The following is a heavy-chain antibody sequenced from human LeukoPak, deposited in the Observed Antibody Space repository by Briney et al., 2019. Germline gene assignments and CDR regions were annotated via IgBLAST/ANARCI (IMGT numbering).Heavy chain of an antibody. Sequence: PGGSLRLSCAASGFTFSSYGMHWVRQAPGKGLEWVAFIRYDGSNKYYADSVKGRFTISRDNSKNTLYLQMNSQRAEDTAVYYCARGDDSTPWYWGQGTLVTVSS. V-gene: IGHV3-30*02. CDR1: GFTFSSYG. J-gene: IGHJ4*02. CDR3: ARGDDSTPWY. D-gene: IGHD3-22*01. CDR2: IRYDGSNK.